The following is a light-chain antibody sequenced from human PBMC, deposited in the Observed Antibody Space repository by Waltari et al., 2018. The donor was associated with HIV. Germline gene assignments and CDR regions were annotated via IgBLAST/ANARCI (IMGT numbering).Light chain of an antibody. CDR1: SSNIGSRP. J-gene: IGLJ2*01. Sequence: QSLLTQSPSASGTPGQRVNISCFGTSSNIGSRPGKWYQHFPGTPPKLLIFSNTERPSGVPDRFSGSKSGTSASLAISGLHSQDEADYYCSAWDVTLNGLVFGGGTRLSVL. CDR3: SAWDVTLNGLV. CDR2: SNT. V-gene: IGLV1-44*01.